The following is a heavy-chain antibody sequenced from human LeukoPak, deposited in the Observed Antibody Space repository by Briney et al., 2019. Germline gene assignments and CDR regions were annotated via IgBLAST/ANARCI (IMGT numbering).Heavy chain of an antibody. D-gene: IGHD3-22*01. V-gene: IGHV1-18*01. CDR1: GYTFTSYG. CDR2: ISAYNGNT. Sequence: GASVKVSCKASGYTFTSYGISWVRQAPGQGLEWMGWISAYNGNTNYAQKLQGRVTMTTDTSTSTAYMELRSLRSDDTAVYYCARPGRGYDSSGYPPPFDYWGQGTLVTVSS. J-gene: IGHJ4*02. CDR3: ARPGRGYDSSGYPPPFDY.